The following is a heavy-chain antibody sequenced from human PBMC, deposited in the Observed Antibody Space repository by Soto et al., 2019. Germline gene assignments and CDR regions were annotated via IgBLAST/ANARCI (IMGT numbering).Heavy chain of an antibody. CDR3: SRYKMEHQRREYYFDF. V-gene: IGHV1-69*06. CDR1: GGTFSSYA. CDR2: IIPIFGTA. J-gene: IGHJ4*02. Sequence: QVQLVQSGAEVKKPGSSVKVSCKASGGTFSSYAISWVRQAPGQGLEWMGGIIPIFGTANYAQKFQGRLTITVDKSTSTAYMELFSLRAEVTALYYCSRYKMEHQRREYYFDFCFQVTLFTFAS. D-gene: IGHD3-10*01.